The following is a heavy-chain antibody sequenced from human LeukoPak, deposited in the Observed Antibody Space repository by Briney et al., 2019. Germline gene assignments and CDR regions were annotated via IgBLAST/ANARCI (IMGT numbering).Heavy chain of an antibody. CDR3: ARHARFFGVVTHSDY. D-gene: IGHD3-3*01. Sequence: SETLSLTCTVSGGSISSYYWSWIRQPPGKGLEWIGYIYTSGSTNYNPSLKSRVTISVDTSKNQFSLKLSSVTAADTAVYYCARHARFFGVVTHSDYWGQGTLVTVSS. J-gene: IGHJ4*02. V-gene: IGHV4-4*09. CDR2: IYTSGST. CDR1: GGSISSYY.